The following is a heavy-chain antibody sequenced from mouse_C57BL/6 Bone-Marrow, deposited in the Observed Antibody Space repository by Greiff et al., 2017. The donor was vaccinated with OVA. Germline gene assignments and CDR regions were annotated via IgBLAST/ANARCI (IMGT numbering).Heavy chain of an antibody. CDR2: INPNNGGT. CDR1: GYTFTDYN. D-gene: IGHD1-1*01. J-gene: IGHJ3*01. V-gene: IGHV1-22*01. Sequence: EVKLQQSGPELVKPGASVKMSCKASGYTFTDYNMHWVKQSHGKSLEWIGYINPNNGGTSYNQKFKGKATLTVNKSSSTAYMELRSLTSEDSAVYYCARKDYYYGSPWFAYWGQGTLVTVSA. CDR3: ARKDYYYGSPWFAY.